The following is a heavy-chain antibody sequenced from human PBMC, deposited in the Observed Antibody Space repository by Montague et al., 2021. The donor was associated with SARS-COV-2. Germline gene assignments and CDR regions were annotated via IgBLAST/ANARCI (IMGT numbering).Heavy chain of an antibody. Sequence: SETLSLTCSVSGGSISSTSFFWAWIRQPPGKGLEWVGSMYSSGTTYYNPSLKSRVTIPGDTSRNQLSVRLSSVTAADTAVYYCARSTSGWFTYWGQGTLVTVSS. J-gene: IGHJ4*02. CDR1: GGSISSTSFF. V-gene: IGHV4-39*01. CDR3: ARSTSGWFTY. CDR2: MYSSGTT. D-gene: IGHD6-19*01.